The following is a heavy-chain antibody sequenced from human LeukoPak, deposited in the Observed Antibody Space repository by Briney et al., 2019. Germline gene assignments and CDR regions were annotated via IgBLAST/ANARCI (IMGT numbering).Heavy chain of an antibody. J-gene: IGHJ5*02. CDR2: IYYSGST. V-gene: IGHV4-30-4*01. CDR1: GGSISSGDYY. Sequence: SQTLSLTCTVSGGSISSGDYYWSWIRQPPGKGLEWIGYIYYSGSTYYNPSLKSRVTISVDTSKNQFSLKLSSVTAADTAVYYCARVMIVVVTEGWFDPRGQGTLVTVSS. D-gene: IGHD2-21*02. CDR3: ARVMIVVVTEGWFDP.